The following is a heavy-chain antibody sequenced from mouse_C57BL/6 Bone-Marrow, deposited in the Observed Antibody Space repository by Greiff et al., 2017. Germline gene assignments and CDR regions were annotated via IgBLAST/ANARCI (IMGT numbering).Heavy chain of an antibody. Sequence: EVKLKQSGPELVKPGASVKISCKASGYTFTDYYMNWVKQSHGKSLEWIGDINPNNGGTSYNQKFKGKATLTVDKSSSTAYMELRSLTSEDSAVYYCARDSSGYVDFDYWGQGTTLTVSS. V-gene: IGHV1-26*01. CDR1: GYTFTDYY. D-gene: IGHD3-2*02. J-gene: IGHJ2*01. CDR3: ARDSSGYVDFDY. CDR2: INPNNGGT.